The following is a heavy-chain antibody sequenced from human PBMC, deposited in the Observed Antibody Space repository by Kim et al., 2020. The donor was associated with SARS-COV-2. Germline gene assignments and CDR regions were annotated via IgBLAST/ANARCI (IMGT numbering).Heavy chain of an antibody. Sequence: YRPSCQGQVTISADKSISTAYLQWSSLKASDTAMYYCARAAAGKDSWFDPWGQGTLVTVSS. CDR3: ARAAAGKDSWFDP. V-gene: IGHV5-51*01. J-gene: IGHJ5*02. D-gene: IGHD6-13*01.